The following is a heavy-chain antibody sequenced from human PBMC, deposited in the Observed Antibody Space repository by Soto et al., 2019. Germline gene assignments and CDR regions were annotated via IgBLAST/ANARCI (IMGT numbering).Heavy chain of an antibody. J-gene: IGHJ3*02. D-gene: IGHD6-19*01. Sequence: EASVKVSRTACGYTFTRYTMNWVRQAPRQSLEWMGWIDPADGNTKVSQKFQGRVAITSDTSANTAYMELSSLRFEDTAVYYCARDNGNTGWYLPLDIWGQGTLVTVSS. CDR2: IDPADGNT. V-gene: IGHV1-3*01. CDR3: ARDNGNTGWYLPLDI. CDR1: GYTFTRYT.